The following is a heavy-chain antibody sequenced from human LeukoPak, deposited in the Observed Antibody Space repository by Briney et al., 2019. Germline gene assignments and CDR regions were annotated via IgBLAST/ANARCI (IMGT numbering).Heavy chain of an antibody. CDR3: ARGKQRYYYYYSGMDV. CDR1: GGSFSGYY. CDR2: INHSGST. J-gene: IGHJ6*04. V-gene: IGHV4-34*01. Sequence: SETLSLTCAVYGGSFSGYYWSWIRQPPGKGLEWIGEINHSGSTNYNPSLKSRVTISVDTSKNQFSLKLSSVTAADTAVYYWARGKQRYYYYYSGMDVWAKGTTVTVSS. D-gene: IGHD1/OR15-1a*01.